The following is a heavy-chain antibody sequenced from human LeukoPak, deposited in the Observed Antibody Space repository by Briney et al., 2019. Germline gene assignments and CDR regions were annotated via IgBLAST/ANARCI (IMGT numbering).Heavy chain of an antibody. Sequence: PGGSLRLSCAASGFTFSSHGMHWVRQAPGKGLEWVAVISYDGSNKYYADSVKGRFTIPRDNSKNTLYLQMNSLRAEDTAVYYCAKDFDYGDYFDYWGQGTLVTVSS. V-gene: IGHV3-30*18. J-gene: IGHJ4*02. D-gene: IGHD4-17*01. CDR3: AKDFDYGDYFDY. CDR2: ISYDGSNK. CDR1: GFTFSSHG.